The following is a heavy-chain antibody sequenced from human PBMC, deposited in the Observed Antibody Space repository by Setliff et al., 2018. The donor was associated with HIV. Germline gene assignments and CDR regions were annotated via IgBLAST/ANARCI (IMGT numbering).Heavy chain of an antibody. CDR3: ARGLLVWLGEFSGWDTTDPYYFDY. J-gene: IGHJ4*02. D-gene: IGHD3-10*01. V-gene: IGHV4-39*01. CDR2: IYYIGIT. CDR1: GDSISRSSYY. Sequence: PSETLSLTCTVSGDSISRSSYYWGWIRQPPGKGLEWIGNIYYIGITNYYPSLESRVTISVDTSKNQFSLKVNSVTAADTAVYYCARGLLVWLGEFSGWDTTDPYYFDYWGQGTLVTVSS.